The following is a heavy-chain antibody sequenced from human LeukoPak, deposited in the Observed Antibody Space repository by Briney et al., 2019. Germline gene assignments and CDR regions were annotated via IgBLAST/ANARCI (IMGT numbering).Heavy chain of an antibody. D-gene: IGHD3-10*01. Sequence: SETLSLTCTVSGGSISSYYWSWIRQPPGKGLEWIGYIYYSGSTNYNPSLKSRVTISVDTSKNQFSLKLSSVTAADTAVYYCARARITMVRGVTKGGGNWFDPWGQGTLVTVSS. CDR1: GGSISSYY. CDR3: ARARITMVRGVTKGGGNWFDP. J-gene: IGHJ5*02. CDR2: IYYSGST. V-gene: IGHV4-59*01.